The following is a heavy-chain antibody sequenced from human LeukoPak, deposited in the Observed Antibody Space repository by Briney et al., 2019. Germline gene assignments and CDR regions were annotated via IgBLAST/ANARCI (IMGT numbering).Heavy chain of an antibody. J-gene: IGHJ4*02. CDR1: GYTFTGYY. CDR2: INPNSGGK. CDR3: ARHLGEPELRGSYFDY. D-gene: IGHD1-26*01. Sequence: ASVKVSCKASGYTFTGYYMHGVRQAPGHGLEWMGWINPNSGGKNYAQKFQGRVTMTRDTSISTAYMELSRLRSDDTAVYYCARHLGEPELRGSYFDYWGQGNLVTVSS. V-gene: IGHV1-2*02.